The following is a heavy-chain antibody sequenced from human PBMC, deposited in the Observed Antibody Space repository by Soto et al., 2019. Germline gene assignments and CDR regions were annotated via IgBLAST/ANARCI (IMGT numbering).Heavy chain of an antibody. D-gene: IGHD1-26*01. CDR3: ARVPGSKWELANYYYYGMDV. J-gene: IGHJ6*02. CDR1: GFTFSSYD. Sequence: GGSLRLSCAASGFTFSSYDMHWVRQATGKGLEWVSAIGTAGDTYYPGSVKGRFTISRENAKNSLYLQMNSLRAEDTAVYYCARVPGSKWELANYYYYGMDVWGQGTTVTVSS. CDR2: IGTAGDT. V-gene: IGHV3-13*01.